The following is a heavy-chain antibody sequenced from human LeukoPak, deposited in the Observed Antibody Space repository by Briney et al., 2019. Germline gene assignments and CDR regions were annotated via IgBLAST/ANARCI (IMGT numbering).Heavy chain of an antibody. CDR3: ARAPMIVVVFPPRLDF. V-gene: IGHV1-2*02. CDR1: GYTFTGYY. J-gene: IGHJ4*02. CDR2: INPNTGGT. D-gene: IGHD3-22*01. Sequence: ASVTVSCKTSGYTFTGYYMHWVRQAPGQGLEWMGWINPNTGGTNYAQKFQGRVTMTSDTSISTAYMELSSLKSDDTAMYYCARAPMIVVVFPPRLDFWGQGTLVTVSS.